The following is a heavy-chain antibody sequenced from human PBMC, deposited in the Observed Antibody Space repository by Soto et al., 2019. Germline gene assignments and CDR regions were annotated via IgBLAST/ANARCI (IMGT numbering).Heavy chain of an antibody. CDR2: TFSRGSA. D-gene: IGHD2-21*02. J-gene: IGHJ4*02. V-gene: IGHV4-4*09. CDR3: ARQRTSVVTQAYFDV. Sequence: SETLSLTCTVSGDSIGNSHWSWIRQPPGKGLEWIGLTFSRGSATYNPSLKSRVTISVDTSKNQLSLKLTSVTAADTAVYFCARQRTSVVTQAYFDVWGPGSLVTVSS. CDR1: GDSIGNSH.